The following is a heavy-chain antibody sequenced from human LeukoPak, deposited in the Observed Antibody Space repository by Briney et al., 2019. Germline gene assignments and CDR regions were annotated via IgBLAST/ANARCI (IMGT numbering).Heavy chain of an antibody. Sequence: SPSETLSLTCTVSGGSISSSSYYWGWIRQPPGKGLEWIGSIYYSGSTYYNPSLKSRVTISVDTSKNQFSLKLSSVTAADTAVYYCARWTRDRDYFDYWGQGTLVTVSS. V-gene: IGHV4-39*07. D-gene: IGHD3/OR15-3a*01. CDR3: ARWTRDRDYFDY. CDR1: GGSISSSSYY. CDR2: IYYSGST. J-gene: IGHJ4*02.